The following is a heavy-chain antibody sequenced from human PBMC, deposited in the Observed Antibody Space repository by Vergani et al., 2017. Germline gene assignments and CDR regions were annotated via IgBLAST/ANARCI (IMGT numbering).Heavy chain of an antibody. CDR1: GFTFSNYW. Sequence: VQLVESGGGLVQPGGSLRLPCTAPGFTFSNYWTPWVRQAPGKGLMWVSRINSDGDSTSYADSVKGRFTISRDNAKNTLYLEMDSLRAEDTAVYYCARDGWELLDYFYYMDVWGKGTTVTVSS. CDR2: INSDGDST. CDR3: ARDGWELLDYFYYMDV. J-gene: IGHJ6*03. D-gene: IGHD1-26*01. V-gene: IGHV3-74*01.